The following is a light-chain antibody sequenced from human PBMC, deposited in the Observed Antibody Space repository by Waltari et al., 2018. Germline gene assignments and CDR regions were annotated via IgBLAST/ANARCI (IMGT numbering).Light chain of an antibody. CDR3: HQRSNWPLT. Sequence: IVLTQSPATLSLSPGERATLSCRASQSVTGYLAWYQQKPGQAPRLLIYNTPKRATGIPARFSGSGSGTDFTLTISSLEPEDFAVYYCHQRSNWPLTFGGGTKVEIK. CDR1: QSVTGY. CDR2: NTP. V-gene: IGKV3-11*01. J-gene: IGKJ4*01.